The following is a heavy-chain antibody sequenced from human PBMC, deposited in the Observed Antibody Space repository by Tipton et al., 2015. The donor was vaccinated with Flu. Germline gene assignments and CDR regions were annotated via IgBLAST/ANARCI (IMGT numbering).Heavy chain of an antibody. CDR2: IFHSGNT. J-gene: IGHJ5*02. D-gene: IGHD4-11*01. CDR3: AGRDYSNYVLEPNNWFDP. Sequence: TLSLTCAVSGNSIRSSNYYWGWIRQPPGKGLEWIGNIFHSGNTYHNPSLKSRVTISVDTSKNQFSLKLSSVTAADTAVYFCAGRDYSNYVLEPNNWFDPWGQGALVTVSS. CDR1: GNSIRSSNYY. V-gene: IGHV4-38-2*01.